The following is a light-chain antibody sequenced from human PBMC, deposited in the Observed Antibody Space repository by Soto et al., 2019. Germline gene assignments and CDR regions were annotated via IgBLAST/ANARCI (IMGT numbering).Light chain of an antibody. Sequence: DIQMTQSPSTLSDSVGDRVTITCGASESISTWMAWFQQKPGKAPKLLIYKASSLESEVPSRFTGSGSGTEFTLTISSLQPDDLATYYCQQYNSYSYTFGQGTKLEIK. CDR3: QQYNSYSYT. CDR1: ESISTW. J-gene: IGKJ2*01. CDR2: KAS. V-gene: IGKV1-5*03.